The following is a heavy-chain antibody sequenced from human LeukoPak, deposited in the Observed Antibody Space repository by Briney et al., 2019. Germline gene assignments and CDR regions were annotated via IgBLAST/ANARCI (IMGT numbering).Heavy chain of an antibody. V-gene: IGHV3-30-3*01. CDR1: GFTFSSYA. CDR3: ARAYYDSSGYYEAAHYFDY. CDR2: ISYDGSNK. Sequence: GGSLRLSCAASGFTFSSYAMHWVRQAPGKGLEWVAVISYDGSNKYYADSVKGRFTISRDNSKNTPYLQMNSLRAEDTAVYYCARAYYDSSGYYEAAHYFDYWGQGTLVTVSS. D-gene: IGHD3-22*01. J-gene: IGHJ4*02.